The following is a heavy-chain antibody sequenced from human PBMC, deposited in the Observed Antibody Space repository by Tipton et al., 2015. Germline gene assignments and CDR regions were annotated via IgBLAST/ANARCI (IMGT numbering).Heavy chain of an antibody. Sequence: QSGAEVKKPGASVKVSCKASGYTFSYYLIHWVRQAPGQGLEWMGVIHPHGGNPNYAQRFQGRVTLTRDTSTSTVYMELSRLRSEDTATYYCAREARGRTYYSEKLPPKYWGQGTLVTVSS. CDR1: GYTFSYYL. CDR2: IHPHGGNP. D-gene: IGHD3-10*01. J-gene: IGHJ4*02. CDR3: AREARGRTYYSEKLPPKY. V-gene: IGHV1-46*01.